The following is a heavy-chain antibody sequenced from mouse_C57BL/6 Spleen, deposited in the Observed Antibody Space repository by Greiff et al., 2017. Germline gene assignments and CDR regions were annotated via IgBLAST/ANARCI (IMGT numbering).Heavy chain of an antibody. J-gene: IGHJ1*03. Sequence: QVQLQQSGAELVKPGASVKISCTASGYAFSSYWMNWVKQRPGPGLEWIGDIYPGSGSTNYNEKFKSKATLTVDTSSSTAYMQLSSLTSEDSAVYYCARGGGYCDVWGTGTTVTVSS. CDR2: IYPGSGST. CDR1: GYAFSSYW. V-gene: IGHV1-55*01. CDR3: ARGGGYCDV.